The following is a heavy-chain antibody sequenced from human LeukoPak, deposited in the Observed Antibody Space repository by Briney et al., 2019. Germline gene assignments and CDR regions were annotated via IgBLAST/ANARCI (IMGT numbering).Heavy chain of an antibody. V-gene: IGHV1-69*05. Sequence: ASVKVSCKASGGTFSSYAISWVRQAPGQGLEWMGGIIPIFGTANYAQKFQGRVTITTDESTSTAYMELSSLRSEDTAVYYCATHMADSDYYDSSGYYYWFDPWGQRTLVTVSS. D-gene: IGHD3-22*01. J-gene: IGHJ5*02. CDR2: IIPIFGTA. CDR3: ATHMADSDYYDSSGYYYWFDP. CDR1: GGTFSSYA.